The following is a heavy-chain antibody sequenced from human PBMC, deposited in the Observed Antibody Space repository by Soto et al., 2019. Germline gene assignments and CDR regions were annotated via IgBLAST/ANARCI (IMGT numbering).Heavy chain of an antibody. D-gene: IGHD6-6*01. V-gene: IGHV3-21*01. Sequence: PGGSLRLSCAASGFTFSSYSMNWVRQAPGKGLEWVSSISSSSSYIYYADSVKGRLTISRDNAKNSLYLQMNSLRAEDTAVYYCARDRPSIAARNGMDVWGQGTTVTVSS. CDR2: ISSSSSYI. J-gene: IGHJ6*02. CDR1: GFTFSSYS. CDR3: ARDRPSIAARNGMDV.